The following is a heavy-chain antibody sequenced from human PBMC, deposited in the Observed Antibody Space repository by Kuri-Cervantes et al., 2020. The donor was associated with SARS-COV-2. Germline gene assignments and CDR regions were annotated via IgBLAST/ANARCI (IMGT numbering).Heavy chain of an antibody. D-gene: IGHD3-22*01. V-gene: IGHV4-61*09. J-gene: IGHJ4*02. CDR3: ARDSYYYDSKGGGLPDY. CDR1: GVSVSGGTYY. Sequence: SETLSLTCAVSGVSVSGGTYYWSWIRQPAGKGLEWIGHLDTSGSTTYNPSLKSRVIISIDTSRNQFSLKLSSVTAADTAVYYCARDSYYYDSKGGGLPDYWGQGTLVTVSS. CDR2: LDTSGST.